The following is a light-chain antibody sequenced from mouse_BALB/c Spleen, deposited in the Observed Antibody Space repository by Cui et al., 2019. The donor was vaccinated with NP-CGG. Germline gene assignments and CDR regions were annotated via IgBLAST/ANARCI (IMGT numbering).Light chain of an antibody. J-gene: IGLJ1*01. CDR2: GTN. CDR3: ALWYSNHWV. Sequence: QPVVTQVSALTPSPGETVTLTSRSSTGAVTTSNYANWVQEKPDHLFTGLIGGTNNRAPGVPARFSGSLIGDKAALTITGAQTEDEAIYFCALWYSNHWVFGGGTKLTVL. CDR1: TGAVTTSNY. V-gene: IGLV1*01.